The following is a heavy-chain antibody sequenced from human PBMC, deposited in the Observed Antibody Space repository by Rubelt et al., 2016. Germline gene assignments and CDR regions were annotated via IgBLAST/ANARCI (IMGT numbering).Heavy chain of an antibody. J-gene: IGHJ5*02. CDR1: GYSISSGYY. Sequence: QVQLQESGPGLVKPSETLSLTCTVSGYSISSGYYWGWIRQPPGQGLEWIGYIYYSGSTNYNPSLKSRVTISVDTSKNQCSLKLSSVTAADTAVYYCARPGGAAAGKNWFDPWGQGTLVTVSS. CDR3: ARPGGAAAGKNWFDP. CDR2: IYYSGST. V-gene: IGHV4-38-2*02. D-gene: IGHD6-13*01.